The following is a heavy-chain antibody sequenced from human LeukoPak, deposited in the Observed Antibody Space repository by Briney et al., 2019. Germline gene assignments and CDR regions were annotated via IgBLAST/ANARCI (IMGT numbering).Heavy chain of an antibody. CDR1: GFPVSANY. J-gene: IGHJ4*02. Sequence: GGSLRLSCAASGFPVSANYMSWVRQAPGKGLEWVSIFYTGGSTYYADSVRGRFTISRDNSKNTLYLQMNSLRAEDTAVYYCARVGYTLDSIAAPPYWGQGTLVTVSS. CDR3: ARVGYTLDSIAAPPY. D-gene: IGHD6-6*01. CDR2: FYTGGST. V-gene: IGHV3-66*01.